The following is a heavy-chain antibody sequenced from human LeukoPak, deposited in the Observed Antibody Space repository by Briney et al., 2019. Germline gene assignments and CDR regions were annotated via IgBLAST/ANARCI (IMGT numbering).Heavy chain of an antibody. CDR1: GFDCSIYA. CDR2: ISSGSSFQ. J-gene: IGHJ6*03. V-gene: IGHV3-21*01. Sequence: NPGGSLTLAGAASGFDCSIYAIDWVRQAPERGLEWVSSISSGSSFQNYADSVKGRFTISRDNAKNSVYLQMNRLRAEDTAVYFCAREGDPPGFYYYHHLDVWGKGTTVTVSS. CDR3: AREGDPPGFYYYHHLDV. D-gene: IGHD3-16*01.